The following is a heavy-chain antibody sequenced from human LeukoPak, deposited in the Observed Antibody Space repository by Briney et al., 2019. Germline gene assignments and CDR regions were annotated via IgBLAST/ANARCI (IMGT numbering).Heavy chain of an antibody. V-gene: IGHV1-3*04. CDR2: INTGNGNT. J-gene: IGHJ4*02. CDR3: ARESSTSCFDH. D-gene: IGHD2-2*01. Sequence: ASVKVSCKASGYTFSTYVMHWVRQAPGQRLEWMGWINTGNGNTKYSQKFQGRVTITRDTSASTAYMELSSLRSEDTAVYYCARESSTSCFDHWGQGTLVTVSS. CDR1: GYTFSTYV.